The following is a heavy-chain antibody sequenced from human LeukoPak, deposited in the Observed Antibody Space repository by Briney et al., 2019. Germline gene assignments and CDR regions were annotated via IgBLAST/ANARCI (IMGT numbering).Heavy chain of an antibody. CDR2: ISYDGSNK. CDR3: ARAGSCSGGSCSPDFDY. Sequence: GGSLRLSCAASGFTFSSYAMHWVRQAPGKGLEWVAVISYDGSNKYYADSVKGRFTISRDNSKNTLYLQMNRLRAEDTAVYYCARAGSCSGGSCSPDFDYWGQGTLVTVSS. CDR1: GFTFSSYA. D-gene: IGHD2-15*01. J-gene: IGHJ4*02. V-gene: IGHV3-30*04.